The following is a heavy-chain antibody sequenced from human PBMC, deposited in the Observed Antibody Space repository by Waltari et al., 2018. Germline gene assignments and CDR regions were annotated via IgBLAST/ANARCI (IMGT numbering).Heavy chain of an antibody. CDR1: GFTFSSYG. J-gene: IGHJ4*02. CDR2: IRYDGSNK. D-gene: IGHD6-6*01. CDR3: AKDGYSSCSPFDY. Sequence: QVQLVESGGGVVQPGGSMRLSCAASGFTFSSYGMHWVRQAPGKGLEWVAFIRYDGSNKYYADSVKGRFTISRDNSKNTLYLQMNSLRAEDTAVYYCAKDGYSSCSPFDYWGQGTLVTVSS. V-gene: IGHV3-30*02.